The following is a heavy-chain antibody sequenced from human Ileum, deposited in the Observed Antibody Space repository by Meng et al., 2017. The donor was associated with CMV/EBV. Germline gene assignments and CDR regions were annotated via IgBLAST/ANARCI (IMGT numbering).Heavy chain of an antibody. V-gene: IGHV3-53*01. Sequence: ESGGGLIPPGGSLRLSCAASGFSVSSTFMSWFRQAPGKGLEWVSIIYTGGDTKYADSVKGRFSISRDSAENTVFLQMNSLRVEDTAVYYCAKSNGYTATNWGQGSLVTVSS. J-gene: IGHJ4*02. D-gene: IGHD5-24*01. CDR3: AKSNGYTATN. CDR2: IYTGGDT. CDR1: GFSVSSTF.